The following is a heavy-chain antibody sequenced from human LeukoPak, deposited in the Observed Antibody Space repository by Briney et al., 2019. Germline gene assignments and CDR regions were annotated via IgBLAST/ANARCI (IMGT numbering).Heavy chain of an antibody. CDR2: MNPNSGNT. Sequence: ASVKVSCKASGYTFTSYDINWVRQATGQGLEWMGWMNPNSGNTGYAQKFQGRVTMTRNTSISTAYMELSSLRSEDTAVYYYARGQRGANTFFWSPPRNKPFDYWGQGTLVTVSS. CDR3: ARGQRGANTFFWSPPRNKPFDY. CDR1: GYTFTSYD. D-gene: IGHD6-25*01. V-gene: IGHV1-8*01. J-gene: IGHJ4*02.